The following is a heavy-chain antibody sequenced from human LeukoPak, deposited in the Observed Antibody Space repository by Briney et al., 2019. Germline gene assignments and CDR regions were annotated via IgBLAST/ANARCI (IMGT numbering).Heavy chain of an antibody. CDR2: IYYSGST. CDR3: ARDHYYDSSGPNYYMDV. D-gene: IGHD3-22*01. Sequence: SETLSLTCTVSGGSISSYYWSWIPQPPGKGLEWIGYIYYSGSTNYNPSLKSRVTISVDTSKNQFSLKLSSVTAADTAVYYCARDHYYDSSGPNYYMDVWGKGTTVTVSS. V-gene: IGHV4-59*01. J-gene: IGHJ6*03. CDR1: GGSISSYY.